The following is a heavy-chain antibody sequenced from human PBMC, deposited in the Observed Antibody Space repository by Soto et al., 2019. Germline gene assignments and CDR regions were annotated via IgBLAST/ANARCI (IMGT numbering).Heavy chain of an antibody. J-gene: IGHJ4*02. Sequence: SETLSLTCTVSGGSISSYYWSWIRQPPGKGLEWIGYIYHSGSTNYNPSLKSRVTLSVDTSKNQFSLKLSSVTAADTAVYYCASRYGGAVDYWGQGTLVTVSS. D-gene: IGHD3-10*01. CDR2: IYHSGST. V-gene: IGHV4-59*08. CDR3: ASRYGGAVDY. CDR1: GGSISSYY.